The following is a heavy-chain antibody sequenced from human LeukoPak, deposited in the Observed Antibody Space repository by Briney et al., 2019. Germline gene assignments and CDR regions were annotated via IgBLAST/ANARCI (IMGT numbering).Heavy chain of an antibody. J-gene: IGHJ4*02. V-gene: IGHV4-59*01. CDR2: IYYSGST. CDR3: ARGERYQPLLYSY. D-gene: IGHD2-2*02. CDR1: GGSISSYY. Sequence: SETLSLTCTVSGGSISSYYWSWIRQPPGKGLEWIGYIYYSGSTNYNPSLKSRVTISVDTSKNQFSLKLSSVTAADTAVYYCARGERYQPLLYSYWGQGTLVTVSS.